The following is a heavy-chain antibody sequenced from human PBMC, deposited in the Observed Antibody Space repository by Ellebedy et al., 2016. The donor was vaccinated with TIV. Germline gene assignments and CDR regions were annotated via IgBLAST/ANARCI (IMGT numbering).Heavy chain of an antibody. CDR3: AKDHWGGYGTGPASQHDS. J-gene: IGHJ4*02. Sequence: GESLKISCAASGFTFTNYGMHWVGQAPGKGLEWLSSIRDSGGITYYADSVTGRFTISRDNSKTTLYLQMNSLSAEDTATYYCAKDHWGGYGTGPASQHDSWGQGTLVTVSS. D-gene: IGHD2-21*01. V-gene: IGHV3-23*01. CDR1: GFTFTNYG. CDR2: IRDSGGIT.